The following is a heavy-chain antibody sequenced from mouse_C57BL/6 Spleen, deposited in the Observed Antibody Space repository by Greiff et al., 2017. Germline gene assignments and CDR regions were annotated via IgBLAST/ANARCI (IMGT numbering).Heavy chain of an antibody. J-gene: IGHJ4*01. Sequence: EVNVVESGGGLVKPGGSLKLSCAASGFTFSDYGMHWVRQAPEKGLEWVAYISSGSSTIYYADTVKGRFTISRDNAKNTLFLQMTSLRSEDTAMYYCARNDYSLYAMDYWGQGTSVTVSS. CDR3: ARNDYSLYAMDY. V-gene: IGHV5-17*01. CDR1: GFTFSDYG. CDR2: ISSGSSTI. D-gene: IGHD2-4*01.